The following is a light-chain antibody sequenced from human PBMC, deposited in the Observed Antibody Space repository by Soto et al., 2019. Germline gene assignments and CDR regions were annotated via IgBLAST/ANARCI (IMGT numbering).Light chain of an antibody. CDR1: ALGDKY. CDR3: QAWDFTTANYV. Sequence: SYELTQPPSVSVSPGQTASISCSGDALGDKYVCWYQQKPGQSPVLVIYQDTKRPSGIPERFSGSNSGNTATLIISGTQAMDEADYYCQAWDFTTANYVFGTGTKVTVL. CDR2: QDT. V-gene: IGLV3-1*01. J-gene: IGLJ1*01.